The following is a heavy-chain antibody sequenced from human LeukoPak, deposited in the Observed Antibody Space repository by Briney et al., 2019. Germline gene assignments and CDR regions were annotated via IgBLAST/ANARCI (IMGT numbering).Heavy chain of an antibody. D-gene: IGHD2-15*01. Sequence: SETLSLTCAVSGGSISSGGYSWSWIRQPPGKGLEWIRYMCHSGSTYYNPSLKSRVTISVDRSKNQFSLKLSSVTAADTAVYYCARRRLYCSGGSCYSCWFDPWGPGTLVTVSS. V-gene: IGHV4-30-2*01. CDR3: ARRRLYCSGGSCYSCWFDP. CDR2: MCHSGST. J-gene: IGHJ5*02. CDR1: GGSISSGGYS.